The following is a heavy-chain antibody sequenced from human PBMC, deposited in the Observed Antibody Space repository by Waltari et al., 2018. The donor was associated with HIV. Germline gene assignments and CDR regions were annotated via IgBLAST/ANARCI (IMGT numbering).Heavy chain of an antibody. J-gene: IGHJ1*01. V-gene: IGHV1-18*04. Sequence: QVRLVQSGAEVNKPGAPVKGSCKASGFSFNTDYFTWVRQAPGQGLEWMGWIDTYTGNTDSAEKFQGRVTMTRDTFTNTIYMELTTLKSDDSAIYYCVRDLSPMGKSGWYDSWGQGTVVTVS. CDR3: VRDLSPMGKSGWYDS. CDR1: GFSFNTDY. D-gene: IGHD6-19*01. CDR2: IDTYTGNT.